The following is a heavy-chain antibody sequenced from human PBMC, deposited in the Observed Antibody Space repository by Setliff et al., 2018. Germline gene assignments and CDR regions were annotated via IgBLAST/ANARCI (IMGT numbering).Heavy chain of an antibody. D-gene: IGHD6-19*01. CDR1: GGSISSGSDY. CDR3: ARAISGWYSAFYYYMDV. J-gene: IGHJ6*03. CDR2: IYTGGST. V-gene: IGHV4-61*09. Sequence: PSETLSLTCSVSGGSISSGSDYWTWLRQPAGKGLEWIGHIYTGGSTKYNPSLKSRVTISVDTSKNQFFLKLSSVTAADTAVYYCARAISGWYSAFYYYMDVWGKGTTVTVSS.